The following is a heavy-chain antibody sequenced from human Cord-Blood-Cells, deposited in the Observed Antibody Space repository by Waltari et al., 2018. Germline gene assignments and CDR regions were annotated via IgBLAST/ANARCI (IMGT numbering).Heavy chain of an antibody. D-gene: IGHD6-6*01. J-gene: IGHJ6*03. CDR3: AREGSSSDYYYYYMDL. CDR2: INHSGST. V-gene: IGHV4-34*01. Sequence: QVQLQQWCAGLLKPSETLSLTCAVYGGSFSAYYWSWIRQPPGKGLEWIGEINHSGSTNYTRFFKRRLTISIDTSKNHFSLRLCRVSEAGRAVYYGAREGSSSDYYYYYMDLWGKGTTVTVSS. CDR1: GGSFSAYY.